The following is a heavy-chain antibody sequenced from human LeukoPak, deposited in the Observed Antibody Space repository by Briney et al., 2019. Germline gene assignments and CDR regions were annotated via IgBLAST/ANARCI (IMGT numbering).Heavy chain of an antibody. V-gene: IGHV3-72*01. D-gene: IGHD6-6*01. J-gene: IGHJ4*02. CDR3: AKALSSSFTGSSWEY. CDR2: IRKKTNSYST. Sequence: GGSLRLFCAASGFTFSDHYIDWVRQAPGVGVEWVGRIRKKTNSYSTEFAASVKGRFSLSRDDSKNSLYLQMDSLRNEDTAVYYCAKALSSSFTGSSWEYWGQGTLVTVSS. CDR1: GFTFSDHY.